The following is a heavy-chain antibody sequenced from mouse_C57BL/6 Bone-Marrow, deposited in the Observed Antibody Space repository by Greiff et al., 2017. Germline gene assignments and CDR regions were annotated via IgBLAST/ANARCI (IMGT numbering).Heavy chain of an antibody. CDR1: GFTFSDYY. CDR3: ASGGFAY. J-gene: IGHJ3*01. V-gene: IGHV5-12*01. Sequence: EVHLVESGGGLVQPGGSLKLSCAASGFTFSDYYMYWVRQTPEKRLEWVAYISNGGGSTYYPDPVKGRFTISRDNAKNTQYLQMSRLNSENTAIYCCASGGFAYWGQGTLVTVSA. CDR2: ISNGGGST.